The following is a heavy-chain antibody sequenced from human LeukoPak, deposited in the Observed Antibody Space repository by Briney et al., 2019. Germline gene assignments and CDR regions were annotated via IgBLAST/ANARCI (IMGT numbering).Heavy chain of an antibody. CDR2: ISGSGGRT. V-gene: IGHV3-23*01. D-gene: IGHD2-8*01. CDR1: GFTFSLYA. Sequence: GGSLRLSCAASGFTFSLYAMSWVRQAPGKGLEWVSVISGSGGRTHYADSVKGRFTISRDNYKNTLYLQMNSLRAEDTAIYYCAKGSLSLMGVFDYWGQGTLVTVSS. J-gene: IGHJ4*02. CDR3: AKGSLSLMGVFDY.